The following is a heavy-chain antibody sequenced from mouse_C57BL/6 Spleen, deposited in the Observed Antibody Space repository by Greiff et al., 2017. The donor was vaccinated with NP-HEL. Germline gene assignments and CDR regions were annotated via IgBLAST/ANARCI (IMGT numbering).Heavy chain of an antibody. D-gene: IGHD2-2*01. CDR3: AREGGYGYDEGPYYAMDY. CDR1: GYTFTDYY. Sequence: VQLHQSGPELVKPGASVKISCKASGYTFTDYYMNWVKQSHGKSLEWIGDINPNNGGTSYNQKFKGKATLTVDKSSSTAYMELRSLTSKDSAVYYCAREGGYGYDEGPYYAMDYWGQGTSVTVSS. V-gene: IGHV1-26*01. J-gene: IGHJ4*01. CDR2: INPNNGGT.